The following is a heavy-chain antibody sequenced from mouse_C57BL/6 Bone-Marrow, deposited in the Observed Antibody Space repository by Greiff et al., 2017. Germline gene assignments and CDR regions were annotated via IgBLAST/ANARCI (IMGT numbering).Heavy chain of an antibody. Sequence: EVHLVESGGDLVKPGGSLKLSCAASGFTFSSYGMSWVRQTPDKRLEWVATISSGGSYTYYPDSVKGRFTISRDNATNTLYLQMSSLKAEDTAMYYCARHRRFDVWGTGTTVTVSS. V-gene: IGHV5-6*01. J-gene: IGHJ1*03. CDR2: ISSGGSYT. CDR3: ARHRRFDV. CDR1: GFTFSSYG.